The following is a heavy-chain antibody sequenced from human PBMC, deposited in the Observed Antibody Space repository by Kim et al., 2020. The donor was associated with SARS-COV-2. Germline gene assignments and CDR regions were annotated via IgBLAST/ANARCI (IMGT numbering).Heavy chain of an antibody. D-gene: IGHD3-22*01. J-gene: IGHJ4*02. CDR3: ATGPFGDDSSGYYKSTPFDY. CDR1: GYTLTELS. Sequence: ASVKVSCKVSGYTLTELSMHWVRQAPGKGLEWMGGVDPEDGETIYAQKFQGRVTMTEDTSTDTAYMELSSLRSEDTAVYYCATGPFGDDSSGYYKSTPFDYWGPGTLVTVSS. V-gene: IGHV1-24*01. CDR2: VDPEDGET.